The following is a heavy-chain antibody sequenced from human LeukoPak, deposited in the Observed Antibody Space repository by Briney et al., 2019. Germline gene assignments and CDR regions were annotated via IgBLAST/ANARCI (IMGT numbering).Heavy chain of an antibody. CDR2: TYPGDSDT. CDR3: ARLEASSGWHSQCDY. V-gene: IGHV5-51*01. J-gene: IGHJ4*02. CDR1: GYSFTSYW. Sequence: GESLKIPCKGAGYSFTSYWTSWVRQMPGKGLEWMGITYPGDSDTTYSPAFQGQVNISDAKSISTAYLQGSSLKASDTAIYYCARLEASSGWHSQCDYWGQGTLVTVSS. D-gene: IGHD6-19*01.